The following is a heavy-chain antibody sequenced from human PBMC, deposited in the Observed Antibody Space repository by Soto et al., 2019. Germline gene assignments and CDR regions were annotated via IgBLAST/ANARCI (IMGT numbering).Heavy chain of an antibody. Sequence: FAMYSLVWVPEMPGKGLEWMGIIYPGDSDTKYNPSFQGQVTISADKSITTTYLRWTSLKASDTAIYYCAASFVYHRIEVWGPATTAT. CDR1: FAMYS. J-gene: IGHJ6*02. D-gene: IGHD3-10*01. V-gene: IGHV5-51*01. CDR2: IYPGDSDT. CDR3: AASFVYHRIEV.